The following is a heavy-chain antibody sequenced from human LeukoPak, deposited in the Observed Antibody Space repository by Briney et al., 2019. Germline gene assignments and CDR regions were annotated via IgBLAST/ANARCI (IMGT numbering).Heavy chain of an antibody. CDR3: ARAPDFDY. V-gene: IGHV4-61*02. Sequence: PSQTLSLTCTVSGGSISSGSYYWGCIRQPAGKGLEWIGRIYTSGSTNYNASLKSRVTISVDTSKNEFSLKLSSVTAADTAVYYCARAPDFDYWGQGTLVTVSS. CDR2: IYTSGST. CDR1: GGSISSGSYY. J-gene: IGHJ4*02.